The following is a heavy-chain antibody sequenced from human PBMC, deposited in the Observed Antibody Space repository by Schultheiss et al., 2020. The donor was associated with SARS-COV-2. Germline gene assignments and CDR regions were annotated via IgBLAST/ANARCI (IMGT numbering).Heavy chain of an antibody. D-gene: IGHD4-17*01. J-gene: IGHJ4*02. Sequence: SETLSLTCTVSGGSISSSSYYWGWIRQHPGKGLEWIGYIYYSGSTYYNPSLKSRVTISVDTSKNQFSLKLSSVTAADTAVYYCATDYKDYGSSWTTKWGQGTLVTVSS. CDR3: ATDYKDYGSSWTTK. V-gene: IGHV4-31*03. CDR1: GGSISSSSYY. CDR2: IYYSGST.